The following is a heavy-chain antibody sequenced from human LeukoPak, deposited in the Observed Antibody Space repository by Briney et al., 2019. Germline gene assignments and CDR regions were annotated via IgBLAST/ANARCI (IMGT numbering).Heavy chain of an antibody. V-gene: IGHV1-18*04. CDR1: GYTFTDYY. D-gene: IGHD1-7*01. CDR2: ISAYNGNT. CDR3: ARDGVGITGTSRWFDP. J-gene: IGHJ5*02. Sequence: VSVKVSCKASGYTFTDYYMHWVRQAPGQGLEWMGWISAYNGNTNYAQKLQGRVTMTTDTSTSTAYMELRSLRSDDTAVYYCARDGVGITGTSRWFDPWGQGTLVTVSS.